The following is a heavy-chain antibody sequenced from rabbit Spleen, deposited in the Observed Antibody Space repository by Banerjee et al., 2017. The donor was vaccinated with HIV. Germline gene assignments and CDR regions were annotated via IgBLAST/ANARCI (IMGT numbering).Heavy chain of an antibody. J-gene: IGHJ6*01. CDR2: IDSGSSGFT. Sequence: QEQLVESGGGLVQPEGSLTLTCTASGFSFSFNHYMCWVRQAPGKGPEWIACIDSGSSGFTYFANWAEGRFTISKTSSTTVTLQMTSLTAADTATYFCARDSASSFSSYGMDLWGPGTLVTVS. D-gene: IGHD8-1*01. CDR3: ARDSASSFSSYGMDL. CDR1: GFSFSFNHY. V-gene: IGHV1S45*01.